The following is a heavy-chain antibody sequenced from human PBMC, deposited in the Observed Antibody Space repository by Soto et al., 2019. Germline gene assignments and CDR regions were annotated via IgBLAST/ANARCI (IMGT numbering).Heavy chain of an antibody. Sequence: PGGSLRLSFAASGFTFSTFSVNWLRQAPGKGLEWVSYISSSRPIYYADSVKGRFTISRDNSXNSVYLQMNSLRDEDTAVYYGARDGAGESSGSTHYYYYGMDVWGRGTPVTVS. V-gene: IGHV3-48*02. CDR1: GFTFSTFS. J-gene: IGHJ6*02. CDR3: ARDGAGESSGSTHYYYYGMDV. CDR2: ISSSRPI. D-gene: IGHD3-22*01.